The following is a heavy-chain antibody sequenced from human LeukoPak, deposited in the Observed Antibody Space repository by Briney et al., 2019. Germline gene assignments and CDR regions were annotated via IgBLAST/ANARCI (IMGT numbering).Heavy chain of an antibody. CDR3: ARYSGWYGY. V-gene: IGHV4-34*01. J-gene: IGHJ4*02. CDR1: GGSFSGYY. Sequence: SETLSLTCAVYGGSFSGYYWSWIRQPPGEGLEWIGEINHSGSTNYNPSLKSRVTISVDTSKNQFSLKLSSVTAADTAVYYCARYSGWYGYWGQGTLVTVSS. CDR2: INHSGST. D-gene: IGHD6-19*01.